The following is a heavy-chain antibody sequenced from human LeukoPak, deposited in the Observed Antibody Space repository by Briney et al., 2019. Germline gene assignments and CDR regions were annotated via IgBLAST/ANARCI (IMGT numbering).Heavy chain of an antibody. Sequence: TSETLSLTCAVYGGSFSGYYWSWIRQPPGKGLEWIGEINHSGSTNYNPSLKSRVTISVDTSKNQFSLKLSSVTAADTAVYYCARGGPRWLQFVRYFDYWGQGTLVTVSS. V-gene: IGHV4-34*01. CDR1: GGSFSGYY. CDR3: ARGGPRWLQFVRYFDY. D-gene: IGHD5-24*01. CDR2: INHSGST. J-gene: IGHJ4*02.